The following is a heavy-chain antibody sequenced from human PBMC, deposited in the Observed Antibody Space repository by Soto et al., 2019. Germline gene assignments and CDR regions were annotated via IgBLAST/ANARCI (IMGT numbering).Heavy chain of an antibody. V-gene: IGHV4-59*08. CDR3: ARLGGYYQAFDN. Sequence: QVQLQESGPGLVKPSETLSLTCTVSGGSIRNNYWSWIRQPPGKGLEWVGYIYYTGTSKYNPSLKSRVTISVDSSKNQFSLKLDSVTAAGTAVYYCARLGGYYQAFDNWGQGTLVTVSS. J-gene: IGHJ4*02. D-gene: IGHD3-3*01. CDR2: IYYTGTS. CDR1: GGSIRNNY.